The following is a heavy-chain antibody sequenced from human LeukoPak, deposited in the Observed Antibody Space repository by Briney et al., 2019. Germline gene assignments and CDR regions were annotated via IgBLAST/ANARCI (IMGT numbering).Heavy chain of an antibody. CDR1: GYTFTSYD. CDR2: MNPNSGNT. D-gene: IGHD6-19*01. V-gene: IGHV1-8*01. Sequence: ASVKVSCKASGYTFTSYDINWVRQATGQRLEWMGWMNPNSGNTGYAQKFQGRVTMTRNTSISTAYMELSSLRSEDAAVYYCASPGVAVAGTEAFDIWGQGTMVTVSS. CDR3: ASPGVAVAGTEAFDI. J-gene: IGHJ3*02.